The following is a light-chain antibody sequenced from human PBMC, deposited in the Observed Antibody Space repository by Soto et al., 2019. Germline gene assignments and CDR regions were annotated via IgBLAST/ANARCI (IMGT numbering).Light chain of an antibody. CDR1: SSNIGSNT. Sequence: QSVLTQPPSASGTPGQRVTISCSGSSSNIGSNTVNWYQHLPGTAPKLLMYKNTLRPSGVPDRFSASKSGTSASLPISGLQSEDEGDYYCASWDDSLNAHVFGTGTKVTVL. J-gene: IGLJ1*01. CDR2: KNT. CDR3: ASWDDSLNAHV. V-gene: IGLV1-44*01.